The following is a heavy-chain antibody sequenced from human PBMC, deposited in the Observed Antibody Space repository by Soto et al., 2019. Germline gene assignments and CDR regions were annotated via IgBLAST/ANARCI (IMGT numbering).Heavy chain of an antibody. Sequence: SVKVSFKASGGTFSSYAISWVRQAPGQGLEWMGGIIPIFGTANYAQKFQGRVTITADESTSTAYMELGSLRSEDTAVYYCARPGTYYYDSSGPRRDDASDIWGQGTMVTVSS. CDR1: GGTFSSYA. J-gene: IGHJ3*02. D-gene: IGHD3-22*01. V-gene: IGHV1-69*13. CDR3: ARPGTYYYDSSGPRRDDASDI. CDR2: IIPIFGTA.